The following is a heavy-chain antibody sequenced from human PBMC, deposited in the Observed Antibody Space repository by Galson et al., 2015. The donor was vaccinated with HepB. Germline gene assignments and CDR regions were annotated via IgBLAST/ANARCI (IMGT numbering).Heavy chain of an antibody. CDR2: IIPILGIA. D-gene: IGHD5-12*01. J-gene: IGHJ4*02. CDR1: GYTFTSYS. Sequence: SVKVSCKASGYTFTSYSINWVRQAPGQGLEWMGRIIPILGIANYAQKFQGRVTITADKSTSTAYMELSSLRSEDTAVYYCARNPSRGYSGYDIMEPFDYWGQGTLVTVSS. CDR3: ARNPSRGYSGYDIMEPFDY. V-gene: IGHV1-69*02.